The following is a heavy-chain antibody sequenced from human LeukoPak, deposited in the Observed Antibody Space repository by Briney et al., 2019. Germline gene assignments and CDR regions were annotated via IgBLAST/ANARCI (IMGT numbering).Heavy chain of an antibody. CDR3: AREGTEGSAGTGFDY. Sequence: LQTLSLSCTLSVGALRRRGYGWVGIRQHPGKGLEWIGYIYYSGSTYYNPSLKSRVTISVDTSKNQFSLKLSSVPAADTAVDYLAREGTEGSAGTGFDYGGQGTLVTVSS. J-gene: IGHJ4*02. V-gene: IGHV4-31*03. CDR2: IYYSGST. CDR1: VGALRRRGYG. D-gene: IGHD6-13*01.